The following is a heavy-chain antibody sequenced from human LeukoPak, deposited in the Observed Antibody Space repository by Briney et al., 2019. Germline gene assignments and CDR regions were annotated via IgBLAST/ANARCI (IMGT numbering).Heavy chain of an antibody. V-gene: IGHV1-2*02. CDR1: GYIFADYW. D-gene: IGHD3-10*01. Sequence: GASVKVSCKASGYIFADYWVHWVRQAPGGGLECMGCIDPASGTTNEPQKFKGRITVTRDTSASTVYMDLTGLTTDDTAVYYCARVGAPGGLRPYHYYYWGQGTLVTVSS. CDR2: IDPASGTT. CDR3: ARVGAPGGLRPYHYYY. J-gene: IGHJ4*02.